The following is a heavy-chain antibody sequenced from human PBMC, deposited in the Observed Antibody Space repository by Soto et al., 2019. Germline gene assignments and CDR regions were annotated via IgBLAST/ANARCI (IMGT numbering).Heavy chain of an antibody. D-gene: IGHD3-10*01. CDR2: IYHNGDT. Sequence: QVQLQESGPELVKPSGTLSLTCAVSGGSISSPNWWSWVRQAPGKGLEWIGEIYHNGDTSYNPSLTSRATISVDKSKNQFSLKLNSVTAADTARYYCARGGPAYRSGGFDYWGQGTLVSVSS. V-gene: IGHV4-4*02. CDR1: GGSISSPNW. CDR3: ARGGPAYRSGGFDY. J-gene: IGHJ4*02.